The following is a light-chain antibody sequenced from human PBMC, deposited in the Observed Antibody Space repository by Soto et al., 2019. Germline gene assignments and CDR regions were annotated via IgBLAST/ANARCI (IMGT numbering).Light chain of an antibody. CDR2: GAS. J-gene: IGKJ2*01. CDR1: QGISSY. V-gene: IGKV3-15*01. CDR3: HQYDDGPYT. Sequence: TQSPSFLSASVGDRVTITCRASQGISSYLAWYQQIPGQTPRLLIYGASTRATTIPVRFSGSGSGTEFTLTISSLQSEDFAVYYCHQYDDGPYTFGQGTKVDIK.